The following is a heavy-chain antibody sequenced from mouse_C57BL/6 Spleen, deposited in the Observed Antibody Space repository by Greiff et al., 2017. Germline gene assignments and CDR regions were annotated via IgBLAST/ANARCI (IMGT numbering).Heavy chain of an antibody. CDR2: IDPEDGET. V-gene: IGHV14-2*01. D-gene: IGHD2-5*01. Sequence: EVMLVESGAELVKPGASVKLSCTASGFNIKDYYMHWVKQRTEQGLEWIGRIDPEDGETKYAPKFQGKATITADTSSNTAYLQLSSLTSEDTAVXYCARYYSNSNWYFDVWGTGTTVTVSS. CDR3: ARYYSNSNWYFDV. J-gene: IGHJ1*03. CDR1: GFNIKDYY.